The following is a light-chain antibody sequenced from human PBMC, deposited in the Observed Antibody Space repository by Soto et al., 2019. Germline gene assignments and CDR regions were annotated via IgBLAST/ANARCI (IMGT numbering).Light chain of an antibody. CDR1: SSNIGAGYD. V-gene: IGLV1-40*01. CDR3: QSYDSSLSALYV. CDR2: GNN. J-gene: IGLJ1*01. Sequence: QSVLTQPPSVSGAPGQRVTISCTGNSSNIGAGYDVHWYQQLPGTAPKLLIYGNNNRPSGVPDRFSGSKSGTSASLAITGVQAEDDAEYYCQSYDSSLSALYVFGTGTELTVL.